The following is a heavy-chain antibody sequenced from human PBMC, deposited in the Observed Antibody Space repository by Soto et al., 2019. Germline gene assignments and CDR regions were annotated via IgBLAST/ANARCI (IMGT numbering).Heavy chain of an antibody. CDR3: AIDSHDYVWGSYRTIPFDY. J-gene: IGHJ4*02. CDR1: GFTFSSYW. D-gene: IGHD3-16*02. CDR2: IKQEGSEK. V-gene: IGHV3-7*03. Sequence: PGGSLSLSCAASGFTFSSYWMSWVRQAPGKGLEWVANIKQEGSEKYYVDSVKGRFTIYRDNAKNSLYLQMNSLRAEDTAVYYCAIDSHDYVWGSYRTIPFDYWGQGTLVTVSS.